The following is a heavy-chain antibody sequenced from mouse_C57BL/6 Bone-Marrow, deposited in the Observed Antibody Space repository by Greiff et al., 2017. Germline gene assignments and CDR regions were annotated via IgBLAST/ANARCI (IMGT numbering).Heavy chain of an antibody. CDR3: ARGVFRQLRLRPYAMDY. CDR1: GYTFTSYW. J-gene: IGHJ4*01. D-gene: IGHD3-2*02. Sequence: QVQLQQPGAELVKPGASVKLSCKASGYTFTSYWMHWVKQRPGRGLEWIGRIDPNSGGTKYNEKFKSKATLTVDKPSSTAYMQLSSLTSEDSAVYYCARGVFRQLRLRPYAMDYWGQGTSVTVSS. CDR2: IDPNSGGT. V-gene: IGHV1-72*01.